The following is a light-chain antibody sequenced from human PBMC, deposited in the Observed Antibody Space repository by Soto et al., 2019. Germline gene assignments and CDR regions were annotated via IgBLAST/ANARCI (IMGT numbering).Light chain of an antibody. J-gene: IGKJ1*01. CDR3: QQYNNWPRT. V-gene: IGKV3-11*01. CDR2: DAS. Sequence: EIVLTQSPATLSLSPGERATLSCRASQSVSSYLAWYQQKPGQAPRLLIYDASNRATGIPARLSGSGSGTEFTLTISSLQSEDFAVYYCQQYNNWPRTFGQGTKV. CDR1: QSVSSY.